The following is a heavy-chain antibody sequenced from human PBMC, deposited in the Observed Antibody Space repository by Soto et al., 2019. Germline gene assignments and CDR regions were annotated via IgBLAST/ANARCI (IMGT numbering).Heavy chain of an antibody. CDR3: TRSRRSLLMVYGFGGMDV. CDR2: ISGSGDGT. Sequence: EVQLLESGGGVVQRGGSLRLSCAASGFTVTSHAMSWVRQAPGKGLEWVSSISGSGDGTYYGDSVKGRFTISRDSSSSTLYLEMKNLTGEDTAVYFCTRSRRSLLMVYGFGGMDVWGQGTTVTVSS. J-gene: IGHJ6*02. D-gene: IGHD2-8*01. V-gene: IGHV3-23*01. CDR1: GFTVTSHA.